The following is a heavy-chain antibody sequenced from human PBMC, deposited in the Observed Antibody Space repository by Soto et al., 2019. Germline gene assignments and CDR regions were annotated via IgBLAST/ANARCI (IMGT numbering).Heavy chain of an antibody. J-gene: IGHJ6*02. CDR1: GGSISSSNW. D-gene: IGHD3-3*01. V-gene: IGHV4-4*02. Sequence: QVQLQESGPGLVKPSGTLSLTCAVSGGSISSSNWWSWVRQPPGKGLEWIGEIYHSGSTNYNPSLKSRVTISVDKSKNQFSLKLSSVTAADTAVYYCARVRRFLGGTKKHYGMDVWGQGTTVTVSS. CDR3: ARVRRFLGGTKKHYGMDV. CDR2: IYHSGST.